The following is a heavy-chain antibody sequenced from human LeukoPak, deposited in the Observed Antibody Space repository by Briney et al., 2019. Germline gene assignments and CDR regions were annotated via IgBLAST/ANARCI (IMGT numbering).Heavy chain of an antibody. D-gene: IGHD6-19*01. Sequence: ASVKVSCKASRYTFTGYYMHWVRQAPGQGLEWMGWINPSGGSTSYAQKFQGRVTMTRDMSTSTVYMELSSLRSEDTAVYYCARGRYSSAFNYWGQGTLVTVSS. V-gene: IGHV1-46*01. J-gene: IGHJ4*02. CDR1: RYTFTGYY. CDR2: INPSGGST. CDR3: ARGRYSSAFNY.